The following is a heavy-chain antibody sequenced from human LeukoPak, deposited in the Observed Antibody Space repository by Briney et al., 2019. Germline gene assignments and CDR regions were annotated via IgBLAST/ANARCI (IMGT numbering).Heavy chain of an antibody. CDR1: GFTVSSNY. Sequence: GALRLSCAASGFTVSSNYMSWVRQAPGKGLEWVSVIYSGGSTYYADSVKGRFTISRDNSKNTLYLQMNSLRAEDTAVYYCARVDYGDYGFDYWGQGTLVTVSS. D-gene: IGHD4-17*01. CDR3: ARVDYGDYGFDY. V-gene: IGHV3-66*01. CDR2: IYSGGST. J-gene: IGHJ4*02.